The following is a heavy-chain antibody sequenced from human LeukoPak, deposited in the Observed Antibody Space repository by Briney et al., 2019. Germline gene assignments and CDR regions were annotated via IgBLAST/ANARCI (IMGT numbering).Heavy chain of an antibody. Sequence: SETLSLTCAVYGGSFSGYYWSWIRQPPGKGLEWIGEINHSGSTNYNPSLKSRVTISVDRSKNQFYLPLRYVTAAEPAVYYCARLYKGVFELGKYDFWSGYSRKGGSFDYWGQGTLVSVSS. V-gene: IGHV4-34*01. CDR3: ARLYKGVFELGKYDFWSGYSRKGGSFDY. CDR1: GGSFSGYY. CDR2: INHSGST. J-gene: IGHJ4*02. D-gene: IGHD3-3*01.